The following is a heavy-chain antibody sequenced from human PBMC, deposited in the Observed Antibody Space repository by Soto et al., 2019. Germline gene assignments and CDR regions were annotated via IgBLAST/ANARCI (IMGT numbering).Heavy chain of an antibody. J-gene: IGHJ6*02. Sequence: QVQLQESGPGLVKPSQTLSLTCTVSGGSISSGGYYWSWIRQHPGKGLEWIGYIYYSGNTYYNPSLKKRDTISINTSKNPSSPKLSSVTAADTAVYYCAREAAAGYYYYYGMDVWGQGTTVTVSS. CDR3: AREAAAGYYYYYGMDV. CDR2: IYYSGNT. V-gene: IGHV4-31*03. CDR1: GGSISSGGYY. D-gene: IGHD6-13*01.